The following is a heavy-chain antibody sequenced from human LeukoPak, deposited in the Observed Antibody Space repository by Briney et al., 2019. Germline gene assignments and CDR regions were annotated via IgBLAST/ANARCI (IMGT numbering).Heavy chain of an antibody. CDR3: AKGPGYSSGWYLGY. Sequence: GRSLRLSCAASGFTFSSYAMHWVRQAPGKGREWGAVISYDGSNKYYADSVKGRFTISRDNSKNTLYLQMNSLRAEDTAVYYCAKGPGYSSGWYLGYWGQGTLVTVSS. V-gene: IGHV3-30*04. J-gene: IGHJ4*02. CDR2: ISYDGSNK. D-gene: IGHD6-19*01. CDR1: GFTFSSYA.